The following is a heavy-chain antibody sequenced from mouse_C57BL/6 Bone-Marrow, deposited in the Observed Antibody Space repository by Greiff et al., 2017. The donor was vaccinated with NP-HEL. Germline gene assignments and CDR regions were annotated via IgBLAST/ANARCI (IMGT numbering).Heavy chain of an antibody. D-gene: IGHD2-3*01. CDR2: IDPSDSYT. CDR1: GYTFTSYW. CDR3: ARCYDGYYFYAMDY. Sequence: VQLQQPGAELVMPGASVKLSCKASGYTFTSYWMHWVKQRPGQGLEWIGEIDPSDSYTNYNQKFKGKSTLTVDKSSSTAYMQLSSLTSEDSAVYYCARCYDGYYFYAMDYWGQGTSVTVSS. J-gene: IGHJ4*01. V-gene: IGHV1-69*01.